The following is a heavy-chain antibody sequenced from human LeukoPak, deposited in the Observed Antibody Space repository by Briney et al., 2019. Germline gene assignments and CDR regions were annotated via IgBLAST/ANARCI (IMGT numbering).Heavy chain of an antibody. CDR3: AKWGSFFIDY. CDR2: IKQDGSEK. Sequence: GGSLRLSCAASGFTFSSYWMSWVRQAPGKGLEWVANIKQDGSEKYFVDSVKGRFTISRDNAKNSLYLQMNSLRAEDTAVYHCAKWGSFFIDYWGQGTLVTVSS. J-gene: IGHJ4*02. D-gene: IGHD3-16*01. CDR1: GFTFSSYW. V-gene: IGHV3-7*01.